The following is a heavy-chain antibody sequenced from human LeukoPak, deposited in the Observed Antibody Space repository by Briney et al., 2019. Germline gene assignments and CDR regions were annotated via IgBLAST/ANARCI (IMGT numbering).Heavy chain of an antibody. CDR2: IIPILGIA. Sequence: SVKVSCKASGGTFSSYTISWVRQAPGQGLERMGRIIPILGIANYAQKFQGRVTITADKSTSTAYMELSSLRSEDTAVYYCARGDDSSGYYHFDYWGQRTLVTVSS. D-gene: IGHD3-22*01. V-gene: IGHV1-69*02. CDR3: ARGDDSSGYYHFDY. J-gene: IGHJ4*02. CDR1: GGTFSSYT.